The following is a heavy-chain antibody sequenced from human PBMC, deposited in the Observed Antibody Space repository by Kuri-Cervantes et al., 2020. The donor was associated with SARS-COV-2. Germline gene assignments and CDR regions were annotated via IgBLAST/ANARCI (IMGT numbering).Heavy chain of an antibody. J-gene: IGHJ3*02. CDR1: GFTFSSYA. V-gene: IGHV3-30-3*01. CDR2: ISYDGSNK. Sequence: GESLKISCAASGFTFSSYAMHWVRQAPDKGLEWVAVISYDGSNKYYADSVKGRFTISRDNSKNTLYLQMNSLRAEDTAVYYCAAEGLLLDAFDIWGQGTMVTVSS. D-gene: IGHD3-3*01. CDR3: AAEGLLLDAFDI.